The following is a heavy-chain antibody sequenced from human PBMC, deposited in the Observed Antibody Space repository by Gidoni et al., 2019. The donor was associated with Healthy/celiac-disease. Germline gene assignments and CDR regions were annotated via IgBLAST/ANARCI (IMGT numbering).Heavy chain of an antibody. J-gene: IGHJ4*02. CDR3: ARDRHSSSDYYFDY. V-gene: IGHV3-7*03. Sequence: EVQLSESGGGLVQPGGSLRRSCAASGFTFSTYWMSWVRQAPGKGLEWVANIKQDGSEKYYVDSVKGRFTISRDNAKNSLYLQMNSLRAEDTAVYYCARDRHSSSDYYFDYWGQGTLVTVSS. D-gene: IGHD6-13*01. CDR1: GFTFSTYW. CDR2: IKQDGSEK.